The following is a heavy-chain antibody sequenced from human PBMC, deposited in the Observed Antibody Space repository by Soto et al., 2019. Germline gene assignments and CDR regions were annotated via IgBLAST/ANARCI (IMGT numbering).Heavy chain of an antibody. CDR1: GFNADDYA. CDR3: VKDMKWGGMTTIHYFDS. CDR2: ISSNSATI. Sequence: EVQLVESGGGLVQPGRSLRLSCVASGFNADDYAMHWVRQAPGKGLEWVSGISSNSATINYADSVKGRFTISRDNAKHSLVLQMNSLRPEDTAFYYCVKDMKWGGMTTIHYFDSWGQGTLVTVSS. V-gene: IGHV3-9*02. D-gene: IGHD4-17*01. J-gene: IGHJ4*02.